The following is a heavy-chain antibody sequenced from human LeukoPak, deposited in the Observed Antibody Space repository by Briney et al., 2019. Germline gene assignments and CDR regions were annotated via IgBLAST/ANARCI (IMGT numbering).Heavy chain of an antibody. CDR3: ATLVPGDGMDV. J-gene: IGHJ6*02. CDR2: IPYDGSNK. D-gene: IGHD3-10*01. CDR1: GFAFSRHG. Sequence: PGGSLRLSCAASGFAFSRHGIHWVRKAPGKGLEWVAFIPYDGSNKFYADSVKGRFTIPRDNSKNTLYLQMNSLRAEDTAVYYCATLVPGDGMDVWGQGTLVTVSS. V-gene: IGHV3-30*02.